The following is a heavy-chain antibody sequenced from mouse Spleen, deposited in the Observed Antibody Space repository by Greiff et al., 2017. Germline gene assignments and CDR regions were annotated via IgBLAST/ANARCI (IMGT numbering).Heavy chain of an antibody. CDR3: ARNDGYYLDY. V-gene: IGHV1-82*01. CDR1: GYAFSSSW. D-gene: IGHD2-3*01. CDR2: IYPGDGDT. Sequence: VQLKESGPELVKPGASVKISCKASGYAFSSSWMNWVKQRPGKGLEWIGRIYPGDGDTNYNGKFKGKATLTADKSSSTAYMQLSSLTSEDSAVYFCARNDGYYLDYWGQGTSVTVSS. J-gene: IGHJ4*01.